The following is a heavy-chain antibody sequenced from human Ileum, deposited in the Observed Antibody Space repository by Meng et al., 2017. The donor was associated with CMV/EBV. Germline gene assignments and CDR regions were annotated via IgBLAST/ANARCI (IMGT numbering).Heavy chain of an antibody. V-gene: IGHV3-30*02. CDR3: AKDRFSSSSTIDY. Sequence: QVVLVESGGGVVQPGGSLRLSCAASEFTFGSYGMHWVRQAPGKGLEWVAFIHYDGSEKYYGDSVKGRFTISRDNSKNTVFLQMKSLRTEDTAVYFCAKDRFSSSSTIDYWGQGTLVTVSS. CDR1: EFTFGSYG. D-gene: IGHD6-6*01. CDR2: IHYDGSEK. J-gene: IGHJ4*02.